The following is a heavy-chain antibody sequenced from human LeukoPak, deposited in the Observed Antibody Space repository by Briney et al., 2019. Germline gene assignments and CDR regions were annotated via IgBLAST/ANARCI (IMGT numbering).Heavy chain of an antibody. Sequence: ASVKVSCKASGYTFTSYDINWVRQATGQGLEGRGWMNPNSGNTGYAQTSQSRVTMTRNTSISTAYMKLTSLRSEDTAVYYCARSLRRYFDWLLKRHYYYYG. CDR3: ARSLRRYFDWLLKRHYYYYG. CDR2: MNPNSGNT. D-gene: IGHD3-9*01. J-gene: IGHJ6*01. V-gene: IGHV1-8*01. CDR1: GYTFTSYD.